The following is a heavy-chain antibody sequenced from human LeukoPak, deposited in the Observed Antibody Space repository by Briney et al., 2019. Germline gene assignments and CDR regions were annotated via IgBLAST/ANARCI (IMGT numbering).Heavy chain of an antibody. V-gene: IGHV3-33*01. CDR2: IYYDGSNK. CDR3: ARDPGNSSGYYFDY. D-gene: IGHD3-22*01. CDR1: GFTFSSYG. Sequence: GRSLRLSCAASGFTFSSYGMHWVRQAPGKGREWVAVIYYDGSNKYYADSVNGRFTISIDNSKNTLYLQMNSLRAEDTAVYYCARDPGNSSGYYFDYWGQGTLVTVSS. J-gene: IGHJ4*02.